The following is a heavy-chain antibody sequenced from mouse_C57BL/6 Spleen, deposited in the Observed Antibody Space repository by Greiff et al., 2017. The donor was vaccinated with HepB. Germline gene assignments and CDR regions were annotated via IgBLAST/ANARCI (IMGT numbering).Heavy chain of an antibody. Sequence: QVQLKQPGAELVKPGASVKLSCKASGYTFTSYWMQWVKQRPGQGLEWIGEIDPSDSYTNYNQKFKGKATLTLDTSSSTAYMQLSSLTSEDSAVYYCARSTVVAREGFAYWGQGTLVTVSA. D-gene: IGHD1-1*01. J-gene: IGHJ3*01. CDR3: ARSTVVAREGFAY. CDR1: GYTFTSYW. V-gene: IGHV1-50*01. CDR2: IDPSDSYT.